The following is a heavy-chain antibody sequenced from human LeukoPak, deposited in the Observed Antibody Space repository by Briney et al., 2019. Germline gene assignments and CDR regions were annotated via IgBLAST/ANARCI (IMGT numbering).Heavy chain of an antibody. V-gene: IGHV1-2*02. J-gene: IGHJ6*03. CDR3: VTGRTIFYYYMDV. D-gene: IGHD3-3*02. CDR1: GYTFTHYF. CDR2: INPNTGGT. Sequence: ASVKVSCKASGYTFTHYFIHWVRQAPGQGLEWMGWINPNTGGTKSAQKFQGRVTMTRDTSISTVYMELSRLRFDDTAVYYCVTGRTIFYYYMDVWGKGTTVTISS.